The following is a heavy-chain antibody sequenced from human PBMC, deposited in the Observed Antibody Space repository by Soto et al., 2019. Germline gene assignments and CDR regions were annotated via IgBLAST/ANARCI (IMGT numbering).Heavy chain of an antibody. D-gene: IGHD6-13*01. CDR3: AKDALRSLSHAIAAAGLFDY. CDR1: GFTFSSYG. V-gene: IGHV3-30*18. Sequence: QVQLVESGGGVVQPGRSLRLSCAASGFTFSSYGMHWVRQAPGKGLEWVAVISYDGSNKYYADSVKGRFTISRDNSKNTLYLQMNSLRAEDTAVYYCAKDALRSLSHAIAAAGLFDYWGQGTLVTVSS. J-gene: IGHJ4*02. CDR2: ISYDGSNK.